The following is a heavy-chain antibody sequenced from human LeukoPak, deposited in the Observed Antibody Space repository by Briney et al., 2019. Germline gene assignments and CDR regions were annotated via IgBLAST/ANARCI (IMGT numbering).Heavy chain of an antibody. D-gene: IGHD5-12*01. J-gene: IGHJ6*03. CDR1: GYTFTGYY. CDR2: INPNSGGT. Sequence: ASVKVSCKASGYTFTGYYMHWVRQAPGQGLEWMGWINPNSGGTNYAQKFQGRVTMTRDTSISTAYMELSRLRSDDTAVYYCARVAVATIRGYMDVWGKGTTVTVSS. CDR3: ARVAVATIRGYMDV. V-gene: IGHV1-2*02.